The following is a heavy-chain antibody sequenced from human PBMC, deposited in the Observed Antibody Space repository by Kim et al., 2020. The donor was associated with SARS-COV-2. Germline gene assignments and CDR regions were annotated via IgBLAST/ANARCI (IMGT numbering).Heavy chain of an antibody. J-gene: IGHJ4*02. CDR3: ARVMITVGGVIASFDY. D-gene: IGHD3-16*02. Sequence: RRSRVTISVDTSKNQFTLRLSSVTAADAAVYYCARVMITVGGVIASFDYWGQGSLVTVSS. V-gene: IGHV4-59*01.